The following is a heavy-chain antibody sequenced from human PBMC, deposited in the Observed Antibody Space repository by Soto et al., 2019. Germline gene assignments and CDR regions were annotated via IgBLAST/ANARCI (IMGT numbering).Heavy chain of an antibody. V-gene: IGHV3-48*02. CDR3: ARESPSIVGATWPDY. CDR2: ISSSSSTI. J-gene: IGHJ4*02. Sequence: GGSLRLSCAASGFTFSSYSMNWVRQAPGKGLEWVSYISSSSSTIYYADSVKGRFTISRDNAKNSLYLQMNSLRDEDTAVYYCARESPSIVGATWPDYWGQGTLVTVSS. D-gene: IGHD1-26*01. CDR1: GFTFSSYS.